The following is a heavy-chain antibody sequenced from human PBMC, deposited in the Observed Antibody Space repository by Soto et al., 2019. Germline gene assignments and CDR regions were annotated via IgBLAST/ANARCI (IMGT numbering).Heavy chain of an antibody. CDR2: ISGSGTST. V-gene: IGHV3-23*01. Sequence: GGSLRLSCAASGFTFKNHWMHWVRQVPGKGPVWVSAISGSGTSTYYADSVKGRFTISRDNSKKKLYLQMSSLRTEDTAVYYCARGDYYDSSGPFSDAFDIWGQGTMVTVSS. D-gene: IGHD3-22*01. J-gene: IGHJ3*02. CDR3: ARGDYYDSSGPFSDAFDI. CDR1: GFTFKNHW.